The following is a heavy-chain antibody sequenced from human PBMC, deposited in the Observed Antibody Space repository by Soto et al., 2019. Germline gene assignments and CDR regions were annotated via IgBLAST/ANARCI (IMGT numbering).Heavy chain of an antibody. V-gene: IGHV3-64D*08. Sequence: EVQVVEAGGGLVQPGGSLRLSCSASGFTFSSYALHWVRQAPGKGLEYVSGISSNGCSIFYADSVKGRFTISRDNSKNILYLQMTGLRADDTAVYSCVKDRFGGTSGYFDSWGQGTLVTVSS. CDR3: VKDRFGGTSGYFDS. CDR2: ISSNGCSI. J-gene: IGHJ4*02. D-gene: IGHD2-15*01. CDR1: GFTFSSYA.